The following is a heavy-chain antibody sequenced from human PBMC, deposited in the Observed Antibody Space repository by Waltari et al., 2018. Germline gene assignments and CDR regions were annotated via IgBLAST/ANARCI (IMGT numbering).Heavy chain of an antibody. CDR1: GFSFKTYI. CDR3: ARSYDTSSPFDY. D-gene: IGHD6-6*01. V-gene: IGHV3-21*01. J-gene: IGHJ4*02. Sequence: EVQLVESGGGLVKPGGSLRLSCAASGFSFKTYIMNWVSQAPGKGLAWLSSIYTSTNGFIYYAESGRGRFSVSRDNAMNSLYLEMNSLRAEDTAVYYCARSYDTSSPFDYWGQGTLVTVS. CDR2: IYTSTNGFI.